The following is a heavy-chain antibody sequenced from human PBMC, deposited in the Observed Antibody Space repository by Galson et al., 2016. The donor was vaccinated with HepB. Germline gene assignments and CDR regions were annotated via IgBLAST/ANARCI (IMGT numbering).Heavy chain of an antibody. CDR1: GFSLSTSGMC. Sequence: PALVKPTQTLTLTCTFSGFSLSTSGMCVSWIRQPPGKALEWLAFIDWADDNYYNISLRTRLTISKDTSKNQVVLTMTDMAPGDTARYYCARINRHGYNNYYFDYWGQGTLVSVAS. CDR2: IDWADDN. CDR3: ARINRHGYNNYYFDY. V-gene: IGHV2-70*01. D-gene: IGHD5-24*01. J-gene: IGHJ4*02.